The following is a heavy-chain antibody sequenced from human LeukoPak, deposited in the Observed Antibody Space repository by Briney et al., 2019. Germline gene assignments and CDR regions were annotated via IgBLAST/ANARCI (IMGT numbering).Heavy chain of an antibody. CDR1: GFRFADYA. J-gene: IGHJ5*02. V-gene: IGHV3-9*01. CDR3: AKAPGVPTGWFDP. Sequence: GGSLRLSCAASGFRFADYAMHWVRQAPGKGLEWVSGISWNTANVGYAESVKGRFTISRDNARNSLYLQMNSLRVEDTALYYCAKAPGVPTGWFDPWGQGTLVTVSS. CDR2: ISWNTANV. D-gene: IGHD5-12*01.